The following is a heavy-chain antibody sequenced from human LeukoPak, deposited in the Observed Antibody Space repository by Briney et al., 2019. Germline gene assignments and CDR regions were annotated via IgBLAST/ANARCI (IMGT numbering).Heavy chain of an antibody. CDR2: ISSSSSYI. CDR3: ARDKWLTTTHYFDC. J-gene: IGHJ4*02. V-gene: IGHV3-21*01. CDR1: GFTFSSYS. D-gene: IGHD4-11*01. Sequence: PGGSLRLSCAASGFTFSSYSMNWVRQAPGKGLEWVSSISSSSSYIYYADSVKGRFTVSRDNAKNSVYLQMNSLRAEDTAVYYCARDKWLTTTHYFDCWGQGTLVTVSS.